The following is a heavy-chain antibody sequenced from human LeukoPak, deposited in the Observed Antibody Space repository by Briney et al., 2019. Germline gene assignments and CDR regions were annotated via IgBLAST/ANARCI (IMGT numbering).Heavy chain of an antibody. Sequence: SETLSLTCTVSGGSISSYYWSWIRQPAGKGLEWIGRINSSGGTNYNPSLKSRVTMSVDTSRNQLSLKLTSVTAADTAVYYCTTEGSSGSFRGLDYWGQGTLVTVSS. V-gene: IGHV4-4*07. CDR3: TTEGSSGSFRGLDY. CDR1: GGSISSYY. CDR2: INSSGGT. J-gene: IGHJ4*02. D-gene: IGHD1-26*01.